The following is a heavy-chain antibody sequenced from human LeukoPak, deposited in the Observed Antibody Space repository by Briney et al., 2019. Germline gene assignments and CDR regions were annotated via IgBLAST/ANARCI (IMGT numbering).Heavy chain of an antibody. J-gene: IGHJ4*02. V-gene: IGHV3-66*01. D-gene: IGHD3-10*01. CDR2: IYSGHTT. CDR3: ARERPGSRVLDY. CDR1: GFIVSNNH. Sequence: PGGSLRLSCAASGFIVSNNHINWIRQAPGKGLEWFSIIYSGHTTYYSDSVKGRFILSSDNSKNMLYLQMNSLRVEDTAVYYCARERPGSRVLDYWGQGTVVTVSS.